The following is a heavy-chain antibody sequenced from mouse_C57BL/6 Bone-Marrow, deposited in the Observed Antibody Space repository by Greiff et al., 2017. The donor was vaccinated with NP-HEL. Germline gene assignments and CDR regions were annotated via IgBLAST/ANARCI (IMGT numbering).Heavy chain of an antibody. V-gene: IGHV1-39*01. CDR3: ARGGCDDDGFYAMDD. CDR1: GYSFTDYN. CDR2: INPNYGTT. Sequence: LVEPGASVKISCKASGYSFTDYNMNWVKQSNGKSLEWLGVINPNYGTTSYNQKFKGKATLTVDQSSSTAYMQLNSLTSEDSAVYYCARGGCDDDGFYAMDDWGQGTSVTVSS. J-gene: IGHJ4*01. D-gene: IGHD2-4*01.